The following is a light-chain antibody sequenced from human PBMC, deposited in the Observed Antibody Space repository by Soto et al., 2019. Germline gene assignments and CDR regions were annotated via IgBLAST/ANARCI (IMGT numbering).Light chain of an antibody. CDR1: QSVSSN. J-gene: IGKJ1*01. CDR2: GAS. V-gene: IGKV3-15*01. CDR3: QQYNNWPRT. Sequence: EIVLTQSPATLSVSPGERATLSCRASQSVSSNLAWYQQKPGQAPRLLIYGASTRATGIPARFSGSGSGTEFTLTISSLQSGDFAVYYCQQYNNWPRTFGQGTQGGYQ.